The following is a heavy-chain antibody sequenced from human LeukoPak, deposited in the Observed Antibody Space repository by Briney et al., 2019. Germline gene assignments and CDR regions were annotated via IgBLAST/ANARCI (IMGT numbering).Heavy chain of an antibody. V-gene: IGHV3-21*01. CDR1: GFTFSSYS. CDR2: ISSSSSYI. J-gene: IGHJ4*02. Sequence: GGSLRLSCAASGFTFSSYSMNWVRQAPGKGLEWVSSISSSSSYIYYADSVKGRFTISRDNAKNSLYLQMNSLRAEDTAVYYCARGTVGGYDWFGGPFDYWGQGTLVTVSS. D-gene: IGHD5-12*01. CDR3: ARGTVGGYDWFGGPFDY.